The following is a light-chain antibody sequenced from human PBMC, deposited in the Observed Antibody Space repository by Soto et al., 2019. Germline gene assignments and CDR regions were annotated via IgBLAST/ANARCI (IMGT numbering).Light chain of an antibody. Sequence: IVMTNSPATLSVSPVERATLSCRASQSISSNLAWYQQKLGQAPRLFIFRASTRATGIPARFSGSGSEAEFALTISTLQSEDFAVYYCQQYSVWPLTFGGGTKVDIK. V-gene: IGKV3D-15*01. J-gene: IGKJ4*01. CDR2: RAS. CDR1: QSISSN. CDR3: QQYSVWPLT.